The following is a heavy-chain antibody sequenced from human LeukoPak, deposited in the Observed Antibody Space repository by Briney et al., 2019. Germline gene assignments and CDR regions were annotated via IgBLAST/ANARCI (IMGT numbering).Heavy chain of an antibody. Sequence: SETLSLTCAVYGGSFSGYYWSWIRQPPGKGLEWIGEINHSGSTNYNPSLKSRVTISVDTSKNQFSLKLSSVTAADTAVYYCARGGYSYGGWGQGTLVTVSS. CDR1: GGSFSGYY. CDR3: ARGGYSYGG. V-gene: IGHV4-34*01. CDR2: INHSGST. D-gene: IGHD5-18*01. J-gene: IGHJ4*02.